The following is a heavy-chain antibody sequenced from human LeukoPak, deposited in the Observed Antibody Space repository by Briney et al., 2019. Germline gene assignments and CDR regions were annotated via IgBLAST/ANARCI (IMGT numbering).Heavy chain of an antibody. J-gene: IGHJ6*02. CDR2: INPSGGST. D-gene: IGHD2-8*01. V-gene: IGHV1-46*01. Sequence: ASMKVSRKASGYNFISYYMHWVRQAPGQGLEWMGIINPSGGSTSYAQKFQDRVTMTRDTSTSTVYMELSSLKSEDTAVYYCAREDVVLVDAVRYYYYGMDVWGQGTTVTVSS. CDR1: GYNFISYY. CDR3: AREDVVLVDAVRYYYYGMDV.